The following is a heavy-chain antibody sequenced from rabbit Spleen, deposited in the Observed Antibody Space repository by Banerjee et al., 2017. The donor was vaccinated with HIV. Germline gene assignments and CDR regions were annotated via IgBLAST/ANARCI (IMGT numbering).Heavy chain of an antibody. CDR1: GFSFSSSYD. CDR3: ARDGSGWGANFNL. V-gene: IGHV1S45*01. D-gene: IGHD4-1*01. CDR2: IYTGNGKT. J-gene: IGHJ4*01. Sequence: QEQLVESGGGLVKPGASLTLTCTASGFSFSSSYDMCWVRQAPGKGLEWIGCIYTGNGKTYYASWAKGRFTISKSSSTTVTLQMTSLTAADTATYFCARDGSGWGANFNLWGPGTLVTVS.